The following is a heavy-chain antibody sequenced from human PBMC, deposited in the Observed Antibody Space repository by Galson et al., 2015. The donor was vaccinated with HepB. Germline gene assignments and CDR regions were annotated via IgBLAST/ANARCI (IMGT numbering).Heavy chain of an antibody. CDR2: ISAYNGNT. D-gene: IGHD4-17*01. CDR3: ARGPDYGDTGPLDY. V-gene: IGHV1-18*01. J-gene: IGHJ4*02. Sequence: SVKVSCKASGYTFTSYGISWVRQAPGQGLEWMGWISAYNGNTNNAQKLQGRVTTTTDTSTSTAYMELRSLRSDDTAVYYCARGPDYGDTGPLDYWGQGTLVTVSS. CDR1: GYTFTSYG.